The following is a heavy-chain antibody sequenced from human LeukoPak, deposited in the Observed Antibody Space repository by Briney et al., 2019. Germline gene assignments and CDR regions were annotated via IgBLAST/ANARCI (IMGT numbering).Heavy chain of an antibody. CDR2: ISSSSSYI. J-gene: IGHJ6*03. V-gene: IGHV3-21*01. D-gene: IGHD4-23*01. CDR3: ARDSRDTPYGGNPPDYYYYIYM. Sequence: PGGSLRLSCAASGFTFSSYSMNWVRQAPGKGLEWVSSISSSSSYIYYADSVKGRFTISRDNAKNSLYLQMNSLRAEDTAVYYCARDSRDTPYGGNPPDYYYYIYMWGDRTRVTVFS. CDR1: GFTFSSYS.